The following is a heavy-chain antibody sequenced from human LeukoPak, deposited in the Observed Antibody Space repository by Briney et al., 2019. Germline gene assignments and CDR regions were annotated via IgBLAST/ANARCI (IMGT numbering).Heavy chain of an antibody. Sequence: GGSLRLSCVASGFTFSSYDMNWVRQAPGKGLEWVSFISSSGSSIHYADSVKGRFSISRDNAKNSLYLQMNSLRAEDTAVYYCAKAYCGGDCEDAFDIWGQGTMVTVSS. V-gene: IGHV3-48*03. CDR3: AKAYCGGDCEDAFDI. D-gene: IGHD2-21*02. J-gene: IGHJ3*02. CDR2: ISSSGSSI. CDR1: GFTFSSYD.